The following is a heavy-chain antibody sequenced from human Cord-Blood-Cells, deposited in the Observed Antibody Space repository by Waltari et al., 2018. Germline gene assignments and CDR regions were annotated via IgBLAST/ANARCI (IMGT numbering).Heavy chain of an antibody. CDR2: MNPNSGNT. CDR1: GYTFPSYD. D-gene: IGHD3-3*01. V-gene: IGHV1-8*03. J-gene: IGHJ3*02. CDR3: ARVDYDFWSGYYAFDI. Sequence: QVQLVQSGAEVKKPGASAKVSCKASGYTFPSYDINWVRQATGQGLEWMGWMNPNSGNTGYAQKFQGRVTITRNTSISTAYMELSSLRSEDTAVYYCARVDYDFWSGYYAFDIWGQGTMVTVSS.